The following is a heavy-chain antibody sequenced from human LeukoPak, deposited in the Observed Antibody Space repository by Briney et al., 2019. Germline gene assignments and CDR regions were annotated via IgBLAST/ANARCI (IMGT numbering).Heavy chain of an antibody. CDR2: IYHSGST. V-gene: IGHV4-38-2*02. D-gene: IGHD2-2*01. Sequence: PSETLSLTCTVSGYSISSGYYWGWIRQPPGKGLEWIGSIYHSGSTYYNPSLKSRVTISVDTSKNQFSLKLSSVTAADTAVYYCARGSDIVVVPAVPGPFDPWGQGTLVTVSS. CDR3: ARGSDIVVVPAVPGPFDP. CDR1: GYSISSGYY. J-gene: IGHJ5*02.